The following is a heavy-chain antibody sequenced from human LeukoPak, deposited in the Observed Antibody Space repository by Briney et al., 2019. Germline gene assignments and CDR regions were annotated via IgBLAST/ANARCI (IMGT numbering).Heavy chain of an antibody. V-gene: IGHV3-21*01. CDR2: ISSSSSYI. J-gene: IGHJ5*02. D-gene: IGHD2-2*01. CDR1: GFTFSSYS. CDR3: ARPYSVQLLSSWFDP. Sequence: GGSLRLSCAASGFTFSSYSMNWVRQAPGKGLEWVSSISSSSSYICYADSVKGRFTISRDNAKNSLYLQMNSLRAEDTAVYYCARPYSVQLLSSWFDPWGQGTLVTVSS.